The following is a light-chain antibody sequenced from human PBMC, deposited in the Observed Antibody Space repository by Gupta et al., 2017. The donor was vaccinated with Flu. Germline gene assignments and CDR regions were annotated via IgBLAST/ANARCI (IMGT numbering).Light chain of an antibody. CDR2: WAS. CDR1: QSLFYSSNNKNY. J-gene: IGKJ2*01. Sequence: DIVMTQSPDSLAVALGGRATFNCKSSQSLFYSSNNKNYLAWYQQKPGQPPKLLIYWASTRESGVPDRFSGRGSGTDFTLTISSLQAEDVAIYYCQHEDITPYIFGQGTKVEIK. CDR3: QHEDITPYI. V-gene: IGKV4-1*01.